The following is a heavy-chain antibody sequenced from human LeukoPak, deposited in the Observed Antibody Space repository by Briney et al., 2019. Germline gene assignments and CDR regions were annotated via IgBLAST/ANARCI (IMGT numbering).Heavy chain of an antibody. Sequence: GGSLRLSCAASGFTFSYYAMHWVRQAAGKGLEGVAVISYDGNSKYYADSVKGRFTISRDNSKNTVYLQMNSLRAEDTAVYFCAKRAPTAGTSTGSYYHGMDVWGKGTTVTVSS. V-gene: IGHV3-30*04. CDR3: AKRAPTAGTSTGSYYHGMDV. J-gene: IGHJ6*04. CDR2: ISYDGNSK. D-gene: IGHD6-13*01. CDR1: GFTFSYYA.